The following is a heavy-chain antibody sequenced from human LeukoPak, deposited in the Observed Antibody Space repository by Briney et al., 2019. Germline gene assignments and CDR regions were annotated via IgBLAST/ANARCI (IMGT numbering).Heavy chain of an antibody. V-gene: IGHV3-23*01. CDR3: AKFSGSYYYYYAMDV. J-gene: IGHJ6*02. Sequence: GGSLRLSCAASGFTFSSYSMNWVRQAPGKGLEWVSAISGSGDSAYYADSVKGRFTISRDNSKNTLYLQMDGLGAENTAVYYCAKFSGSYYYYYAMDVWGQGTTVTVSS. CDR2: ISGSGDSA. CDR1: GFTFSSYS. D-gene: IGHD1-26*01.